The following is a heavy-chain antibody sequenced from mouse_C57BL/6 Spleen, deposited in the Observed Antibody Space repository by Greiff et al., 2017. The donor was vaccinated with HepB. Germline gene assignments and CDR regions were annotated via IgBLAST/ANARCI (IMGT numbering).Heavy chain of an antibody. CDR1: GYTFTSYW. CDR2: IDPSDSYT. J-gene: IGHJ1*03. CDR3: ARYYYGSSYEWYFDV. V-gene: IGHV1-69*01. D-gene: IGHD1-1*01. Sequence: QVQLQQPGAELVMPGASVKLSCKASGYTFTSYWMHWVKQRPGQGLEWIGEIDPSDSYTNYNQKFKGKSTLTVDKSSSTAYMQLSSLTSEDSAVYYCARYYYGSSYEWYFDVWGTGTTGTVSS.